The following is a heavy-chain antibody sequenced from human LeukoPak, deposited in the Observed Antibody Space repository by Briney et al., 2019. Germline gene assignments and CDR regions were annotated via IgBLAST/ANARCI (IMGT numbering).Heavy chain of an antibody. J-gene: IGHJ6*04. V-gene: IGHV5-51*01. Sequence: GASLKISCKGSGSIFTSYWIGWVRPLPGKGLEWMGIIYPGDSDVRYRPSFQGQVTISADKSISTAYLQWSSLKASDTAMYYCARFTSTLLMDVWGKGTTVTVSS. D-gene: IGHD2-2*01. CDR2: IYPGDSDV. CDR3: ARFTSTLLMDV. CDR1: GSIFTSYW.